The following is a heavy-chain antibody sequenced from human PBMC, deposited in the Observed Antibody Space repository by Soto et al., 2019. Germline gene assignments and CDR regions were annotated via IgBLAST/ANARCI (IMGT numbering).Heavy chain of an antibody. D-gene: IGHD6-13*01. CDR1: GFTFSSYS. CDR3: ARDQKQQLVLVAFDI. V-gene: IGHV3-21*01. CDR2: ISSSSSYI. Sequence: GGSLRLSCAASGFTFSSYSMNWVRQAPGKGLEWVSSISSSSSYIYYADSVKGRFTISRDNAKNSLYLQMNSLRAEDTAVYYCARDQKQQLVLVAFDIWGQGTMVTVSS. J-gene: IGHJ3*02.